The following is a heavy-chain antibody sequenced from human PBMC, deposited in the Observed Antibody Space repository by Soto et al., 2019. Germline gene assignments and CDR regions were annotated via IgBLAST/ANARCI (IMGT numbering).Heavy chain of an antibody. Sequence: QVQLVQSGAEVKKPGSSVKVSCKASGGTFSSYTTSWVRQAPGQGLEWMGRIIPILGIANYAQKFQGRVTITADKSTSTAYMELSSLRSEDTAVYYCASLVVITTSQDYWGQGTLVTVSS. J-gene: IGHJ4*02. D-gene: IGHD3-22*01. CDR3: ASLVVITTSQDY. CDR1: GGTFSSYT. V-gene: IGHV1-69*02. CDR2: IIPILGIA.